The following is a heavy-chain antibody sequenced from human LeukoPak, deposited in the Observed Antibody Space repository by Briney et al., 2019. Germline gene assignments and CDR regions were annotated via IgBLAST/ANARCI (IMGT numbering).Heavy chain of an antibody. CDR3: AAGPWRGLALDY. D-gene: IGHD3-10*01. Sequence: SVKVSCKASGFTFTSSAMQWVRQARGQRLEWIGWIVVGSGNTNYAQKFQERVTITRDMSTSTAYMELSSLRSEDTAVYYCAAGPWRGLALDYWGQGTPVTVSS. CDR2: IVVGSGNT. V-gene: IGHV1-58*02. CDR1: GFTFTSSA. J-gene: IGHJ4*02.